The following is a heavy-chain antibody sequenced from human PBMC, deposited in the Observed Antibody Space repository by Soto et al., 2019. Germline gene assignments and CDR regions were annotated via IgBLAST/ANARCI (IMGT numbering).Heavy chain of an antibody. J-gene: IGHJ5*02. CDR1: GGSISSSNW. CDR2: IYHSGST. Sequence: QVQLQESGPGLVKPSGTLSLTCAVSGGSISSSNWWRWVRQPPGKALEWIGEIYHSGSTNYNPSLKRRVTISVDKSMNQFSLKLSSVPAADTAVYYCARDYMVRGVMRWFDPWGQGTLVSVSS. CDR3: ARDYMVRGVMRWFDP. V-gene: IGHV4-4*02. D-gene: IGHD3-10*01.